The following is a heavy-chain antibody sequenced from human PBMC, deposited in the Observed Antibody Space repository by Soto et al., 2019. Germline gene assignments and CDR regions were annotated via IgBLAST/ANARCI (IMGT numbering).Heavy chain of an antibody. CDR2: IYPGDSDT. V-gene: IGHV5-51*01. Sequence: GESLKISCKGPGYSFTSYWIGWVRQMPGKGLEWMGIIYPGDSDTRYSPSFQGQVTISADKSISTAYLQWSSLKASDTAMYYCARGFLEWLSSYYYYYMAVWGKGTTVTVSS. CDR1: GYSFTSYW. J-gene: IGHJ6*03. D-gene: IGHD3-3*01. CDR3: ARGFLEWLSSYYYYYMAV.